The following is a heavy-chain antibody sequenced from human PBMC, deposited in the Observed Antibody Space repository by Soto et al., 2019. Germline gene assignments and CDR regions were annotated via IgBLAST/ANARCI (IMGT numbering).Heavy chain of an antibody. CDR2: ISWNSGNT. J-gene: IGHJ3*01. CDR1: GFAFDDHA. D-gene: IGHD3-10*01. CDR3: AKDNAYAFFSGFCDL. V-gene: IGHV3-9*01. Sequence: EVQLVESGGDLVHPGRSLRLSCSASGFAFDDHAMHWVRRAPGKGLEWVSGISWNSGNTGYADSVKGRFTISRDNVKKYLYLQLDSLREDDTALYYCAKDNAYAFFSGFCDLWGPGTMVTVSS.